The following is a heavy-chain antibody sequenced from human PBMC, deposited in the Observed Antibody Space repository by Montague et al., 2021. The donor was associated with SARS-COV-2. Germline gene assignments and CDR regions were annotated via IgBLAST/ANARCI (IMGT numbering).Heavy chain of an antibody. CDR3: ARGSRQWLVRPPHYYYFDY. D-gene: IGHD6-19*01. J-gene: IGHJ4*02. V-gene: IGHV4-4*02. CDR1: GGSITSTNW. CDR2: IHHSGST. Sequence: SETLSLTCAVSGGSITSTNWWSWVRQPPGKGLEWIGEIHHSGSTNSSPSLKSRVTISVDTSKNQFSLKLSSVTAADTAVYYCARGSRQWLVRPPHYYYFDYWGQGTLVTVSS.